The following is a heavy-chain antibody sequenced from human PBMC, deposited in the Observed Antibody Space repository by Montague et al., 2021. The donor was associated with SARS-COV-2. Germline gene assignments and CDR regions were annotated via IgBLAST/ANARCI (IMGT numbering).Heavy chain of an antibody. CDR2: INYSGST. CDR1: GGSISSYY. J-gene: IGHJ4*02. CDR3: ARAPVAHITIFGVVTSFDY. D-gene: IGHD3-3*01. Sequence: SETLSLTCTVSGGSISSYYWSWIRHPQGKGLEWIGFINYSGSTNYNPSRKSRGTISVDTSKNQFSLKLSSLTAADTAVYDCARAPVAHITIFGVVTSFDYWGQGTLVTVSS. V-gene: IGHV4-59*01.